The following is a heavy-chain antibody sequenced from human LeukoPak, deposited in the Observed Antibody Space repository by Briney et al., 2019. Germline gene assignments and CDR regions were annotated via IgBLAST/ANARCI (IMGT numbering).Heavy chain of an antibody. V-gene: IGHV1-69*13. CDR3: ARVYVPQDLVHAFDI. J-gene: IGHJ3*02. CDR1: GGTFSSYA. D-gene: IGHD3-10*02. Sequence: SVKVTCKASGGTFSSYAISWVRQAPGQGLEWMGGIIPIFGTANYAQKFQGRVTITADESTSTAYMELSSLRSEDTAVYYCARVYVPQDLVHAFDIWGQGTMVTVSS. CDR2: IIPIFGTA.